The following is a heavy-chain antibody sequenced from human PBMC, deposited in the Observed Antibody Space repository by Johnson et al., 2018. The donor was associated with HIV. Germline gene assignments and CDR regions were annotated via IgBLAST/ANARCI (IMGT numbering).Heavy chain of an antibody. CDR2: IDWNGRRT. D-gene: IGHD1-26*01. CDR3: VRRDSGSLSFDL. V-gene: IGHV3-20*04. Sequence: VQLVESGGGLVQPGGSLRLSCAASGFTFSSYWMSWVRQAPGKGLEWVSGIDWNGRRTAYADSVKGRCTISRDNDRNSLYLQVNNLRVEDTALYFCVRRDSGSLSFDLWGQGTMVIVSS. J-gene: IGHJ3*01. CDR1: GFTFSSYW.